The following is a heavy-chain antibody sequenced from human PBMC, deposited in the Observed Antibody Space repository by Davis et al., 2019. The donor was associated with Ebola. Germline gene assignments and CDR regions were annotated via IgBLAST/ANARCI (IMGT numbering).Heavy chain of an antibody. CDR2: ISGTGADT. CDR1: GFTFSSYA. V-gene: IGHV3-23*01. CDR3: ARDLWDVVVPAAIDAYYYSMDV. D-gene: IGHD2-2*01. Sequence: GESLKISCVASGFTFSSYAMNWVRQAPGKGLEWVSGISGTGADTYYADFVKGRFTISRDNSKNTLYLQIYRLRTEDTAVYYCARDLWDVVVPAAIDAYYYSMDVWGQGTTVTVSS. J-gene: IGHJ6*02.